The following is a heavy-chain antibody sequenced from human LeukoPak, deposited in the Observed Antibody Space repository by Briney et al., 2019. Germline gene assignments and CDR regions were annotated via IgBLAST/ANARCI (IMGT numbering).Heavy chain of an antibody. D-gene: IGHD3/OR15-3a*01. CDR3: TKDQGQGIWTDLTY. CDR1: GFNFSIEA. Sequence: GGSLRLSCAASGFNFSIEAMSWIRKIPGKGLDWVSGISRRGGTIYYADSVTGRFTISRDKSKNTLYLQMNSLRPEDTAVYYCTKDQGQGIWTDLTYWGRGNLVTVSS. CDR2: ISRRGGTI. J-gene: IGHJ4*02. V-gene: IGHV3-23*01.